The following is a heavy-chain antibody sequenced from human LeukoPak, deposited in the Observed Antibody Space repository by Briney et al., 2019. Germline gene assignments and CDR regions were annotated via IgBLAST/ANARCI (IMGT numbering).Heavy chain of an antibody. D-gene: IGHD3-16*01. J-gene: IGHJ4*02. CDR3: ARDDGGGYFDY. Sequence: PGGSLRLSCAASGFTFSSYGMHWVRQAPGKGLEWVAVISYDGSNKYYADSVKGRFTISRDNSKNTLYLQMNSLRAEDTAVYYCARDDGGGYFDYWGQGTLVTVSS. CDR1: GFTFSSYG. CDR2: ISYDGSNK. V-gene: IGHV3-30*19.